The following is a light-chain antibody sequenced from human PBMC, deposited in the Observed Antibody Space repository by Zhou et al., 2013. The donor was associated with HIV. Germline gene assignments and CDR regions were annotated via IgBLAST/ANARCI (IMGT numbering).Light chain of an antibody. J-gene: IGKJ3*01. V-gene: IGKV3D-11*03. CDR1: QRLSGN. Sequence: EIVLTQSPATLSLSPGERATLSCRASQRLSGNLAWYQQNPGQAPRLLIFDASNRANDIPDRFSGSGSGTDFTLTISRLEPEDFAVYYCQQYGSSLLTFGPGTKVDFK. CDR3: QQYGSSLLT. CDR2: DAS.